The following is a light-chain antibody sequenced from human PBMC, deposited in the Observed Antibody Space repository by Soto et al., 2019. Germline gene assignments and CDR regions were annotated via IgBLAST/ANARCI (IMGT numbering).Light chain of an antibody. Sequence: QSALTQPPSASGTPGQRVTISCSGGSSNIGTNAVNWYQQLPGTAPKLLIYNNNQRPSGVPDRFSGPKSGTSASLAISGLQSEDEADYYCSSYAGSNNFVFGAGTKVTVL. CDR2: NNN. CDR3: SSYAGSNNFV. V-gene: IGLV1-44*01. CDR1: SSNIGTNA. J-gene: IGLJ1*01.